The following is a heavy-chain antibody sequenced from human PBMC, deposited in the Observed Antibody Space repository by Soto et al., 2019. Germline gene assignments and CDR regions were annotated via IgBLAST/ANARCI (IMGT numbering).Heavy chain of an antibody. CDR1: GGSISSYY. D-gene: IGHD5-18*01. V-gene: IGHV4-59*01. Sequence: QVQLQESGPGLVKPSETLSLTCTVSGGSISSYYWSWIRQPPGKGLEWIGYIYYSGSTNYNPSLKSRVTISVDTSKNQFSLKLSSVTAADTAVYYCARDTAMETGLDYWGQVTLVTVSS. CDR2: IYYSGST. CDR3: ARDTAMETGLDY. J-gene: IGHJ4*02.